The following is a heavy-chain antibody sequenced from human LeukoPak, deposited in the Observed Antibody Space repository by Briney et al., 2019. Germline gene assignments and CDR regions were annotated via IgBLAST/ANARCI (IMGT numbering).Heavy chain of an antibody. CDR3: ARGYCSSTSCYLDY. CDR2: IYYSGST. V-gene: IGHV4-59*01. J-gene: IGHJ4*02. D-gene: IGHD2-2*01. Sequence: PSETLSLTCAVYGGSFSGYYWSWIRQPPGKGLEWIGYIYYSGSTNYNPSLKSRVTISVDTSKNQFSLKLSSVTAADTAVYYCARGYCSSTSCYLDYWGQGTLVTVSS. CDR1: GGSFSGYY.